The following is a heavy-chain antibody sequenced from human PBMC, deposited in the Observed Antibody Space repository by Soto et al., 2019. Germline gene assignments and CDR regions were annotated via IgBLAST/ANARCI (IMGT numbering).Heavy chain of an antibody. D-gene: IGHD3-22*01. CDR1: GFTFSDYY. Sequence: PGGSLRLSCAASGFTFSDYYMSWIRQAPGKGLEWVSYISSSGSTIYYADSVKGRFTISRDNAKNSLYLQMNSLRAEDTAVYYCTSGAPRPYYYDSSGYYSDYFDYWGQGTLVTVSS. J-gene: IGHJ4*02. CDR2: ISSSGSTI. CDR3: TSGAPRPYYYDSSGYYSDYFDY. V-gene: IGHV3-11*01.